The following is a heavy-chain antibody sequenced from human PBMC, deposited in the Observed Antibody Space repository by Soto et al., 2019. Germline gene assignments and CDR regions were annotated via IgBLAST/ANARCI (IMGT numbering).Heavy chain of an antibody. CDR1: WDSLTSYA. Sequence: SETLSPTCTVSWDSLTSYAWGWIRQPPGKGLEWIGNIDYSGSTNDHPSLKSRVTISVDTSKNQFSLKMRSVTAADTAIYYCAKDIVAAAYTWFDPWGQGILVTVSS. CDR2: IDYSGST. CDR3: AKDIVAAAYTWFDP. D-gene: IGHD2-2*01. V-gene: IGHV4-59*01. J-gene: IGHJ5*02.